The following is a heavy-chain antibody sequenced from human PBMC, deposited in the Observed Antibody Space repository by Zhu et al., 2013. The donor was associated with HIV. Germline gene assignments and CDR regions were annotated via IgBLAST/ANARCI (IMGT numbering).Heavy chain of an antibody. CDR1: GYTFTGSH. Sequence: QVQLVQSGTEVKKPGASVKLSCKASGYTFTGSHIHWIRQAPGQSLQWMGWINPNTGDTGHAQRFQDRIVMTRDTSINTAFLEVRGLTYDDTAIYFCARTMTFTILDFWGQGSLVTVSS. V-gene: IGHV1-2*02. J-gene: IGHJ4*02. CDR2: INPNTGDT. D-gene: IGHD3-10*01. CDR3: ARTMTFTILDF.